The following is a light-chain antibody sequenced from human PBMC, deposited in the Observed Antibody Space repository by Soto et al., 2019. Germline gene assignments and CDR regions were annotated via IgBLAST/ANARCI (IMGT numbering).Light chain of an antibody. Sequence: ELLMTQSPPTLSVSPWDRAALSCRARQSLNRDLAWYQQRPGKSPRLLIFRASIRADGIPARFSGSGSGTEFTLTISSLQPEDFATYYCQKYNSDPFTFGQGTRLEIK. V-gene: IGKV3-15*01. J-gene: IGKJ5*01. CDR2: RAS. CDR1: QSLNRD. CDR3: QKYNSDPFT.